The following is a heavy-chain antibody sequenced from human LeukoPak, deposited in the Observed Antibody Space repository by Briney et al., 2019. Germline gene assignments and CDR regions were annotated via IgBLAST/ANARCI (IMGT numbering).Heavy chain of an antibody. CDR3: ARVRRSRLLWFREYIDY. CDR2: INHSGST. J-gene: IGHJ4*02. CDR1: GGSFSGYY. D-gene: IGHD3-10*01. V-gene: IGHV4-34*01. Sequence: SETLSLTCAVYGGSFSGYYWSWIRQPPVKGLEWIGEINHSGSTNYNPSLKSRVTISVDTSKNQFSLKLSSVTAADTAVYYCARVRRSRLLWFREYIDYWGQGTLVTVSS.